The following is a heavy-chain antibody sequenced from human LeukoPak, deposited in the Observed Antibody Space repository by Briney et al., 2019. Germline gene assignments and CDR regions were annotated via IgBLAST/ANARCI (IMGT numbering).Heavy chain of an antibody. CDR2: IRSKANSYAT. V-gene: IGHV3-73*01. D-gene: IGHD6-13*01. CDR1: GFTFSGSA. J-gene: IGHJ4*02. Sequence: GGSLRLSCAASGFTFSGSAMHWVRQASGKGLEWVGRIRSKANSYATAYAASVKGRFTISRDDSKNTAYLQMNSLKTEDTAVYYCTRLPGPRDRIAAAVHFDYWAREPWSPSPQ. CDR3: TRLPGPRDRIAAAVHFDY.